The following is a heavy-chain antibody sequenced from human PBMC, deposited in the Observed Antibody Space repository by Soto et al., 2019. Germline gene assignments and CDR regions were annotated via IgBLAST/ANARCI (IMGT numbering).Heavy chain of an antibody. CDR2: INHSGST. V-gene: IGHV4-34*01. D-gene: IGHD2-15*01. Sequence: SETLSLTCAVYGGPFSGYYWSWIRQPPGKGLEWIGEINHSGSTNYNPSLKSRVTISVDTSKNQFSLKLSSVTAADTAVYYCARGPRYCSGGSCYSYYYYYMDVWGKGTTVTVSS. CDR3: ARGPRYCSGGSCYSYYYYYMDV. CDR1: GGPFSGYY. J-gene: IGHJ6*03.